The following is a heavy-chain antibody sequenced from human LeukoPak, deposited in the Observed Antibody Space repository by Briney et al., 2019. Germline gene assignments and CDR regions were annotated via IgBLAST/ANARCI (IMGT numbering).Heavy chain of an antibody. J-gene: IGHJ6*02. CDR2: VNRDGSET. CDR3: ARNNGMDV. Sequence: GGSLRLSCAASGFALSSHWMTWVRQVPGRGPEWVANVNRDGSETYYLDSVKGRFTISKDNAKNSLYLQMSSLRAEDTALYHCARNNGMDVWGQGTTVTVSS. CDR1: GFALSSHW. V-gene: IGHV3-7*03.